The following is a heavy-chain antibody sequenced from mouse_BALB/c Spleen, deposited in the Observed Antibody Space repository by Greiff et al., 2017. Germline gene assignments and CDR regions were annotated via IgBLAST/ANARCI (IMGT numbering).Heavy chain of an antibody. D-gene: IGHD2-1*01. CDR3: TRDKDYGNSYAMDY. Sequence: EVKLMESGGGLVKPGGSLKLSCAASGFTFSSYTMSWVRQTPEKRLEWVATISSGGSYTYYPDSVKGRFTISRDNAKNTLYLQMSSLKSEDTAMYYCTRDKDYGNSYAMDYWGQGTSVTVSS. CDR2: ISSGGSYT. CDR1: GFTFSSYT. J-gene: IGHJ4*01. V-gene: IGHV5-6-4*01.